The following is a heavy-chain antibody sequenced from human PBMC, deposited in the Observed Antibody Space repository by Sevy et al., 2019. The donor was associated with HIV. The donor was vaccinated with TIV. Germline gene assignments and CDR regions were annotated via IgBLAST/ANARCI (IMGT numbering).Heavy chain of an antibody. CDR1: GGSFSGYY. V-gene: IGHV4-34*01. J-gene: IGHJ4*02. CDR2: INHSGST. D-gene: IGHD5-12*01. CDR3: AREGGVATATKQFDY. Sequence: SETLSLTCAVYGGSFSGYYWSWIRQPPGKGLEWIGEINHSGSTNYNPSLKSRVTISVDTSKNQFSLKLSSVTAADTAVYYCAREGGVATATKQFDYWGQGTLVTVSS.